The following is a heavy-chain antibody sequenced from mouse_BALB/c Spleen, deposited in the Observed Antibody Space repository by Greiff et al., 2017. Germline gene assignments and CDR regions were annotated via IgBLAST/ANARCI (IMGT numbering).Heavy chain of an antibody. CDR2: IDPENGNT. V-gene: IGHV14-1*02. D-gene: IGHD2-1*01. CDR3: ANYGNYVSLDY. J-gene: IGHJ2*01. CDR1: GFYFKDYY. Sequence: EVQLQPSGAELVRPGALVKLSCKASGFYFKDYYMHWVKQRPEQGLEWIGWIDPENGNTIYDPKFQGKASITADTSSNTAYLQLSSLTSEDTAVYYGANYGNYVSLDYWGQGTTLTVAS.